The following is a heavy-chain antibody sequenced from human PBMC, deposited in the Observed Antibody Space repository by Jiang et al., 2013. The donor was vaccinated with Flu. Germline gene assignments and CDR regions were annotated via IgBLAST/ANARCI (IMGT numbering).Heavy chain of an antibody. CDR3: VLTYYDIFTGSETFDV. CDR1: WLHQHWQLL. CDR2: FADGRT. Sequence: SQTLSLDLHCVQWLHQHWQLLLGLDPAARRKDWNGLACFADGRTNYSPSLKTRVSISVDTSRDQLSLKLRSVTAADTAIYYCVLTYYDIFTGSETFDVWGQGTTVTVSS. V-gene: IGHV4-61*02. J-gene: IGHJ3*01. D-gene: IGHD3-9*01.